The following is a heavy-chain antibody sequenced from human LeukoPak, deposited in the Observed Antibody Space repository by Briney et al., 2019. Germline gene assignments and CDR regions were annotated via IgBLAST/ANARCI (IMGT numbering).Heavy chain of an antibody. J-gene: IGHJ4*02. V-gene: IGHV3-23*01. CDR2: ISGSGGST. D-gene: IGHD3-10*01. CDR3: AKDLRLRGVES. CDR1: GFTFSSYA. Sequence: GGSLRLSCAASGFTFSSYAMSWVRQAPGKGLEWVSAISGSGGSTYYADSVKGRFTISRDNSKNTLYLQMNSLRAVDTAVYYCAKDLRLRGVESWGQGTLVTVSS.